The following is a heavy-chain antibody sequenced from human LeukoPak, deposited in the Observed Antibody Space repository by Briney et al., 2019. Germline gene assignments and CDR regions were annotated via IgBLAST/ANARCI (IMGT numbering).Heavy chain of an antibody. V-gene: IGHV4-61*08. CDR2: IYYSGST. CDR1: GGSISSGDYY. J-gene: IGHJ4*02. D-gene: IGHD3-3*01. CDR3: ARGGRDFWSGYQYFDY. Sequence: SETLSLTCTVSGGSISSGDYYWSWIRQPPGKGLEWIGYIYYSGSTNYNPSLKSRVTISVDTSKNQFSLKLSSVTAADTAVYYCARGGRDFWSGYQYFDYWGQGTLVTVSS.